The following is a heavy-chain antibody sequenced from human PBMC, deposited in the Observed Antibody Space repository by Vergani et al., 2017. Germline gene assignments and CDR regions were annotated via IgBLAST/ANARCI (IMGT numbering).Heavy chain of an antibody. D-gene: IGHD3-10*01. CDR1: GFTFSSYA. CDR2: IRGSGGST. Sequence: EVQLVESGGGLVQPGGSLRLSCAASGFTFSSYAMSWVRQAPGKGLEWVSAIRGSGGSTSYADSVKGRFTISRDNSKNPLHLQVNGLRAEDTAVYYCARDRNYGSGRSYFDCWGQGTLVTVSS. J-gene: IGHJ4*02. V-gene: IGHV3-23*04. CDR3: ARDRNYGSGRSYFDC.